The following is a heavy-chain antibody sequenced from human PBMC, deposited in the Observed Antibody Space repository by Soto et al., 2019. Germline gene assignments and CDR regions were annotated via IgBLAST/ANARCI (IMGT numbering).Heavy chain of an antibody. CDR2: ISSSSSTI. V-gene: IGHV3-48*02. J-gene: IGHJ1*01. Sequence: GGSLRLSCAASGFTFSSYSMNWVRQAPGKGLEWVSYISSSSSTIYYADSVKGRFTISRDNAKNSLYLQMNSLRDEDTAVYYCARDRSGRALEYFQHWGQGTLVTVSS. CDR3: ARDRSGRALEYFQH. CDR1: GFTFSSYS.